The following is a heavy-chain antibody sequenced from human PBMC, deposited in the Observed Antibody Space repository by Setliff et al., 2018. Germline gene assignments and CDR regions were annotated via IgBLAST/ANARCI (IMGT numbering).Heavy chain of an antibody. CDR3: ARGRAGHSGY. D-gene: IGHD6-19*01. CDR2: VYYSGIA. V-gene: IGHV4-59*01. J-gene: IGHJ4*02. CDR1: GGSISTYY. Sequence: SETLSLTCTVSGGSISTYYWSWIRQPPGKGLEWIGYVYYSGIANYSPSLKSRLTISVDTSKNQFSLKLRSVTAADTAVYYCARGRAGHSGYWGQGTLVTVSS.